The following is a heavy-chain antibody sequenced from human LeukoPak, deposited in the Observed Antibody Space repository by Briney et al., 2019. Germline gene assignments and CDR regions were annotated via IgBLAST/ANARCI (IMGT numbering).Heavy chain of an antibody. CDR1: AFTFSSYG. V-gene: IGHV3-23*01. CDR2: ISGSGGST. D-gene: IGHD2-2*01. CDR3: AKAHFPRSAQLLSD. J-gene: IGHJ4*02. Sequence: GGSLRLPCAASAFTFSSYGMSWVRQAPGKGLEWVSAISGSGGSTYYADSVKGRFTISRDNSKNTLYLQMNSLRAEDTAVYYCAKAHFPRSAQLLSDWGQGTLVTVSS.